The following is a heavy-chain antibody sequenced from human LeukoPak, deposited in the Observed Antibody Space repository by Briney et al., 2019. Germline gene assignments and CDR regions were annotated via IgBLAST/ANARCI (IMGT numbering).Heavy chain of an antibody. CDR2: IWYDGSNK. Sequence: PGRSLRLSCAASGFTFSSYGMHWVRQAPGKGLEWVAVIWYDGSNKYYADSVKGRFTISRDNSKNTLYLQMNSLRAEDTAVYYCARGEDISTCYYGAFDIWGQGTMVTVSS. V-gene: IGHV3-33*01. D-gene: IGHD3-9*01. CDR1: GFTFSSYG. CDR3: ARGEDISTCYYGAFDI. J-gene: IGHJ3*02.